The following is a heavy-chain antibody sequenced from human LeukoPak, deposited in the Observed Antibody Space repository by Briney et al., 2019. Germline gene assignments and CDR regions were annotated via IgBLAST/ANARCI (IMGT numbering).Heavy chain of an antibody. CDR3: STDFATANDY. V-gene: IGHV3-15*01. CDR2: IKSKSDGGTA. J-gene: IGHJ4*02. CDR1: GFTFSNAW. D-gene: IGHD6-25*01. Sequence: GGSLRLSCAASGFTFSNAWMSWVRQAPGKGLEWVGRIKSKSDGGTADYAAPVKGRFTISRDDSKNTLNLQMNSLKTEDTAAYYCSTDFATANDYWGQGTLVTVSS.